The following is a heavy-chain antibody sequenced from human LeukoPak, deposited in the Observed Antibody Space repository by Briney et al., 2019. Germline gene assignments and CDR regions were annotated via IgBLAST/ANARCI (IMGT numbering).Heavy chain of an antibody. V-gene: IGHV1-69*04. CDR1: GGTFSSYA. J-gene: IGHJ4*02. Sequence: ASVKVSCKASGGTFSSYAISWVRQAPGQGLEWMGRIIPILGIANYAQKFQGRVTINADKSTSTAYMELSSLRSEDTAVYYCARVGNRGYDILTGSYYFDYWGQGTLVTVSS. CDR2: IIPILGIA. CDR3: ARVGNRGYDILTGSYYFDY. D-gene: IGHD3-9*01.